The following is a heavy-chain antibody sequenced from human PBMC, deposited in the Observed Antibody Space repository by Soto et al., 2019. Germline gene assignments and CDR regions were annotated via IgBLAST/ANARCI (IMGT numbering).Heavy chain of an antibody. D-gene: IGHD3-16*01. CDR3: ARRGNYDDAFDI. J-gene: IGHJ3*02. CDR1: GGSISSSSYY. V-gene: IGHV4-39*01. CDR2: IYYSGST. Sequence: QLQLQESGPGLVKPSETLSLTCTVSGGSISSSSYYWGWIRQPPGKGLEWIGSIYYSGSTYYNPSLKSRVTISVDTSKNQFSLKLSSVTAADTAVYYCARRGNYDDAFDIWGQGTMVTVSS.